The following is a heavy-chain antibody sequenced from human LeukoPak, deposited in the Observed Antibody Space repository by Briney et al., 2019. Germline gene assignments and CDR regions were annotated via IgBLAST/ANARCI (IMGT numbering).Heavy chain of an antibody. CDR1: GGTFISYA. V-gene: IGHV1-69*13. J-gene: IGHJ6*02. D-gene: IGHD2-21*02. CDR3: AIAYCGGDCYTDYYYGMDV. Sequence: ASVKVSCKASGGTFISYAISWVRQAPGQGLEWMGGIIPIFGTANYAQKFQGRVTITADESTSTAYMELSSLRSEDTAVYYCAIAYCGGDCYTDYYYGMDVWGQGTTVTVSS. CDR2: IIPIFGTA.